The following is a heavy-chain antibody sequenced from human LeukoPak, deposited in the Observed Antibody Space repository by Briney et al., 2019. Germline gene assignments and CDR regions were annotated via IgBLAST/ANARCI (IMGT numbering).Heavy chain of an antibody. V-gene: IGHV3-23*01. D-gene: IGHD3-3*01. CDR1: GFTFSSYA. CDR3: AKGDSITIFGVVIPYFDY. CDR2: ISGSGGST. Sequence: PGGSLRLSCAASGFTFSSYAMSWVRQAPGKGLEWVSAISGSGGSTYYADSVKGRFTISRDNSKNTLYLQMNSLRAGDTAVYYCAKGDSITIFGVVIPYFDYWGQGTLVTVSS. J-gene: IGHJ4*02.